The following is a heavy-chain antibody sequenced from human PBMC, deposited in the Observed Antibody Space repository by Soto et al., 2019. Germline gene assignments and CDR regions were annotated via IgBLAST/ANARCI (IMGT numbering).Heavy chain of an antibody. J-gene: IGHJ6*01. Sequence: ASVKVSCKASGYTFTSYAMHWGRQSPGQRLEWMGWFIAGNGNTKYSQKIQGRDTMTKDTSTSTAYMELRSPRSNNKAVYYCARDRGLDSILHYYYYYGMDVWGQGPTVTDSS. CDR2: FIAGNGNT. CDR3: ARDRGLDSILHYYYYYGMDV. CDR1: GYTFTSYA. V-gene: IGHV1-3*01. D-gene: IGHD4-4*01.